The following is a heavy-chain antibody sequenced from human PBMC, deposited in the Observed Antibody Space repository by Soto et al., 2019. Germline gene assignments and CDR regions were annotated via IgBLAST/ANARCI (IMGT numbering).Heavy chain of an antibody. D-gene: IGHD6-19*01. CDR2: FDPEDGET. Sequence: ASVKVSCKVSGYTLTELSMHWVRQAPGKGLEWMGGFDPEDGETIYAQKFQGRVTMTEDTSTDTAYMELSSLRAEDTAVYYCARDGGSGTAVAGTQDYYYYYGMDVWGQGTTVTVSS. CDR3: ARDGGSGTAVAGTQDYYYYYGMDV. J-gene: IGHJ6*02. V-gene: IGHV1-24*01. CDR1: GYTLTELS.